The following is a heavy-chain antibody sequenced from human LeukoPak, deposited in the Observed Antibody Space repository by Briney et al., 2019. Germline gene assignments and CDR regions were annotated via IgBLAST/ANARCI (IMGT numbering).Heavy chain of an antibody. Sequence: GGSLRFSCAASGFTFSSYAMSWVRQAPGKGLEWVSAISGSGGSTYYADSVKGRFTISRDNSKNTLYLQMNSLRAEDTAVYYCAKGYSYGYTYMDVWGKGTTVTVSS. CDR2: ISGSGGST. CDR1: GFTFSSYA. D-gene: IGHD5-18*01. J-gene: IGHJ6*03. V-gene: IGHV3-23*01. CDR3: AKGYSYGYTYMDV.